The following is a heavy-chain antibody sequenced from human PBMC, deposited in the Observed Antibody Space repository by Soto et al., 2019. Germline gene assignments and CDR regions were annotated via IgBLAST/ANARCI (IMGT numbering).Heavy chain of an antibody. J-gene: IGHJ6*02. V-gene: IGHV2-5*02. CDR1: GFSLSTIGVG. CDR2: IYWDGDK. Sequence: QITLKESGPTLVKPTQTLTLTCTFSGFSLSTIGVGVGWIRQPPGKALEWLALIYWDGDKRYSPALKSRLTVTKDTSNTLVVLTMPNMDPVDTATYYCVQSRCGGDCLQSYSSHSYYGLDVWGQGTTVTVSS. D-gene: IGHD2-21*02. CDR3: VQSRCGGDCLQSYSSHSYYGLDV.